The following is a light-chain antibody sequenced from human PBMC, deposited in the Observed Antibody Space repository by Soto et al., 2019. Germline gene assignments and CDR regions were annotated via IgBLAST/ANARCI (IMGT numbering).Light chain of an antibody. J-gene: IGKJ1*01. Sequence: ELAMTQSSATLCVSPGEIVTLSRRASQGVGSTLAWYRQQPGQAHRLIIYDAYIRATGVQARFSGSGSGTEFTLTIRRMEPEDFAVYYCQKYGSSQEKLGNGPKVDLK. CDR3: QKYGSSQEK. CDR1: QGVGST. CDR2: DAY. V-gene: IGKV3-15*01.